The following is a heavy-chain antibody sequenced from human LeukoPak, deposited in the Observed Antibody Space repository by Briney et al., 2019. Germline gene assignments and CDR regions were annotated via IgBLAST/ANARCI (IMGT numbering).Heavy chain of an antibody. CDR2: LGIAGDT. CDR1: GFTVSSYA. Sequence: AGGSLRLSCAASGFTVSSYAMHWVRQPIGKGLEWVSALGIAGDTFYPGSVKGRFTISRENARNSLYLQMNSLRAEDTAMYYCARQMQSHGNFDSWGQGTLVTVFS. V-gene: IGHV3-13*01. CDR3: ARQMQSHGNFDS. J-gene: IGHJ4*02. D-gene: IGHD1-26*01.